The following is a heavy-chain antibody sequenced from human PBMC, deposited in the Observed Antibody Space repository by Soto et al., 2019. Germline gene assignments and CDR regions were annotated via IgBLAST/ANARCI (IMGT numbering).Heavy chain of an antibody. CDR1: GYTFTSYG. J-gene: IGHJ4*02. CDR2: ISAYNGNT. CDR3: ARHCISTSCYVDFDY. V-gene: IGHV1-18*01. Sequence: QVQLVQSGAEVKKPGASVKVSCKASGYTFTSYGISWVRQAPGQGLEWMGWISAYNGNTNYAQKLQGRVTMTTDTSXXTAYMELRSLRSDDTAVYYCARHCISTSCYVDFDYWGQGTLVTVSS. D-gene: IGHD2-2*01.